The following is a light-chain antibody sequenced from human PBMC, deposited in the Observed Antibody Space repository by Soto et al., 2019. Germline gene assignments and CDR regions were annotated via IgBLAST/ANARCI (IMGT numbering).Light chain of an antibody. Sequence: QSALTQPPSASGSPGQTVTISCTGTSSDVGGYNYVSWYQQHPGKAPKLMIYEVSKRPSGVPDRFSGDKSGNTASLTVSGLQAEDEADYYYSSYAGSNNLEVFGGGTKLNVL. J-gene: IGLJ2*01. V-gene: IGLV2-8*01. CDR3: SSYAGSNNLEV. CDR2: EVS. CDR1: SSDVGGYNY.